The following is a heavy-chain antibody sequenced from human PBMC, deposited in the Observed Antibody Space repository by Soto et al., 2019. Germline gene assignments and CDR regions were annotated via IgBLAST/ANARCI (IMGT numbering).Heavy chain of an antibody. CDR1: GYSFTSYW. V-gene: IGHV5-51*01. CDR2: ISPGASDT. D-gene: IGHD1-26*01. CDR3: ARRQTVGPGGSHDCYYGMDV. J-gene: IGHJ6*02. Sequence: PGESLKISCKGSGYSFTSYWIGRVRQMPGKGLEWRGIISPGASDTRYSPSFQGQVTISADKSVSNAYLQWSSLKASDTAMYYCARRQTVGPGGSHDCYYGMDVWGQGTTVTVSS.